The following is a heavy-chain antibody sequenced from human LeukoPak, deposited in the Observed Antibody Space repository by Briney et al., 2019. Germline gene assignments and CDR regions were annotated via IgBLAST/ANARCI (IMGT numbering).Heavy chain of an antibody. V-gene: IGHV4-39*07. D-gene: IGHD3-3*01. CDR3: ARDHGFWSGYYAHYYYYYYMDV. CDR2: IYYSGST. Sequence: SETLSLTCTVSGGSISSSSYYWGWIRQPPGKGLEWIGSIYYSGSTYYNPSLKSRVTISVDTSKNQFSLKLSSATAADTAVYYCARDHGFWSGYYAHYYYYYYMDVWGKGTTVTVSS. CDR1: GGSISSSSYY. J-gene: IGHJ6*03.